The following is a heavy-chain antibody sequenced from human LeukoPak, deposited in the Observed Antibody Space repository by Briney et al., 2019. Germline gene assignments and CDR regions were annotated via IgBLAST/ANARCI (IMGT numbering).Heavy chain of an antibody. Sequence: GGSLRLSCAASGFTFSSYAMSWVRQAPGKGLEWVSAISGSGGSTYYADSVKGRFTISRDNSKNTLYLQMNSLRAEDTAVYYCAKRYPCSSSGELGSGDAFDIWGQGTMVTVSS. CDR2: ISGSGGST. CDR1: GFTFSSYA. D-gene: IGHD6-13*01. J-gene: IGHJ3*02. CDR3: AKRYPCSSSGELGSGDAFDI. V-gene: IGHV3-23*01.